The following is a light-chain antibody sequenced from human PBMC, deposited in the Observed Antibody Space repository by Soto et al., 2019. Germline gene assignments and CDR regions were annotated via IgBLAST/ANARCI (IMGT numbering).Light chain of an antibody. Sequence: DIQMTQSPPTLSASVGDRVTITCRASQSISSWLAWYQQKPGKAPKLLIYDASSLESGVPSRFSGSGSGTEFTLTISSLQPDDFATYYCQQYNSSPYTFGQGTKLEIK. CDR1: QSISSW. CDR2: DAS. CDR3: QQYNSSPYT. V-gene: IGKV1-5*01. J-gene: IGKJ2*01.